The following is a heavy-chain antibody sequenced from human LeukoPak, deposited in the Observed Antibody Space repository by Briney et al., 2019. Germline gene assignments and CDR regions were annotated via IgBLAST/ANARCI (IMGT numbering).Heavy chain of an antibody. CDR1: GGSISSGGYY. CDR3: ARDRRSYGMDV. V-gene: IGHV4-31*03. CDR2: IYYSGST. J-gene: IGHJ6*02. D-gene: IGHD6-6*01. Sequence: SETLSLTCTVSGGSISSGGYYWSWTRQHPGKGLEWIGYIYYSGSTYYNPSLKSRVTISVDTSKNQFSLKLSSVTAADTAVYYCARDRRSYGMDVWGQGTTVTVSS.